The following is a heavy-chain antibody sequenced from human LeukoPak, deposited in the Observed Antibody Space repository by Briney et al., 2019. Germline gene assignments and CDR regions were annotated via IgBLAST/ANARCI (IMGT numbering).Heavy chain of an antibody. CDR2: IIPILGIA. CDR1: GGTFSSYA. J-gene: IGHJ6*02. Sequence: SVKVSCKASGGTFSSYAISWVRQAPGQGLEWMGRIIPILGIANYAQKFQGRVTITADKSTSTAYMELRSLRSDDTAVYYCARVLGGGQWLVRNYYYYGMDVWGQGTTVTVSS. V-gene: IGHV1-69*04. CDR3: ARVLGGGQWLVRNYYYYGMDV. D-gene: IGHD6-19*01.